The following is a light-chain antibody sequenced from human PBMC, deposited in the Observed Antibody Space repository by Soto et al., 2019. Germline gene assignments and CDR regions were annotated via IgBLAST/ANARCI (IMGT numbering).Light chain of an antibody. V-gene: IGLV2-14*02. J-gene: IGLJ3*02. CDR2: EGS. CDR1: SSDVGSYNL. Sequence: QSALTQPASVSGSPGQSITISCTGTSSDVGSYNLVSWYQQHPGKAPKLMIYEGSKRPSGVSNRFSGSMSGNTASLTISGLQPDDEAVYFCSSDVSFYTLGVFGGGTKVTVL. CDR3: SSDVSFYTLGV.